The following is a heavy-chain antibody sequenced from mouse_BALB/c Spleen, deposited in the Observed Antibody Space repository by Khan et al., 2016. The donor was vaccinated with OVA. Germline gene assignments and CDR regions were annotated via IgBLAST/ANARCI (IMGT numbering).Heavy chain of an antibody. Sequence: EVELVESGGDLVKPGGSLNLSCAASGFTFSSYSMSWVRQTPDKRLEWVATISSDGDYTYYPDSVKGRFTISRDNAKNTLYLQMSSLKSEDTAMYYCASHLTGSFAYWGQGTLVTVSA. J-gene: IGHJ3*01. V-gene: IGHV5-6*01. CDR2: ISSDGDYT. CDR3: ASHLTGSFAY. D-gene: IGHD4-1*01. CDR1: GFTFSSYS.